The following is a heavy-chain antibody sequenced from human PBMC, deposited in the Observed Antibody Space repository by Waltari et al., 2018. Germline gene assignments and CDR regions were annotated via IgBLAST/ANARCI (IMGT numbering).Heavy chain of an antibody. CDR1: GGSFSGYY. J-gene: IGHJ6*03. CDR2: INHSGST. D-gene: IGHD3-16*01. Sequence: QVQLQPWGAGLMKPSETLSLTCAVYGGSFSGYYWSWIRQPPGKGLEWIGEINHSGSTNYNPSLKSRVTISVDTSKNQFSLKLSSVTAADTAVYYCARGTYDYVWGTYRGPYYYYYMDVWGKGTTVTVSS. CDR3: ARGTYDYVWGTYRGPYYYYYMDV. V-gene: IGHV4-34*01.